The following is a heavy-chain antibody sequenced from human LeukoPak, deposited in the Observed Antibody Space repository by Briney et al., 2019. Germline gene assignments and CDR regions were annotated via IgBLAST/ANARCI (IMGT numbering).Heavy chain of an antibody. J-gene: IGHJ6*04. Sequence: QPGGSLRLSCAASGFTFSSYWMHWVRQAPGMGLVWVSRINSDGSSTSYADSVKGRFTISRDNAKNTLYLQMNSLRAEDTAVYYCASPVRNTVVRGVNLYYYYGMDVWGKGTTVTVSS. CDR3: ASPVRNTVVRGVNLYYYYGMDV. CDR1: GFTFSSYW. CDR2: INSDGSST. V-gene: IGHV3-74*01. D-gene: IGHD3-10*01.